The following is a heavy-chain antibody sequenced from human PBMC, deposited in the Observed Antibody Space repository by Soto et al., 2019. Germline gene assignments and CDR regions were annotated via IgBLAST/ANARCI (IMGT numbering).Heavy chain of an antibody. Sequence: PSETLSLTCAVYGGSFSGYYWTWIRQTPGKGLEWIGEINHSGSTNYKPSLKSRVSISADTSKKQFSLNLTSVTAADTAVYYCARGECSSNYCFTRWALDIWGQGTVVTV. CDR3: ARGECSSNYCFTRWALDI. D-gene: IGHD2-2*01. V-gene: IGHV4-34*01. CDR1: GGSFSGYY. CDR2: INHSGST. J-gene: IGHJ3*02.